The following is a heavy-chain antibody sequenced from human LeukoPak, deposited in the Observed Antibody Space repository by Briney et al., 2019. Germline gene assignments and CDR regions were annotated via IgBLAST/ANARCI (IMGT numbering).Heavy chain of an antibody. Sequence: GGSLRLSCAASGFTFSYYAVAWVRQAPGKGLEWVSSISGGGTYYADSVKGRFTISRDNSKNTLYLQMNSLRAEDTAVYYCAKGYGSNFPSAFDIWGQGTMVTVSS. CDR3: AKGYGSNFPSAFDI. CDR1: GFTFSYYA. CDR2: ISGGGT. J-gene: IGHJ3*02. D-gene: IGHD1-26*01. V-gene: IGHV3-23*01.